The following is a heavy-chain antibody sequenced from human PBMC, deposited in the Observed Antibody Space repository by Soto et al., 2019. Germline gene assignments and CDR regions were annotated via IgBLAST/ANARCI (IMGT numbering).Heavy chain of an antibody. CDR3: ARLGAYYQSLDP. D-gene: IGHD3-10*01. V-gene: IGHV4-61*05. CDR2: IYYAGTT. CDR1: GFSLSTSGVG. J-gene: IGHJ5*02. Sequence: SGPTLVXPTQTLTLTCTFSGFSLSTSGVGVGWIRQPPGKGLEWLGYIYYAGTTSYNPSLNSRVTLSLETSKSQFSLRLTSVTASDTAIYYCARLGAYYQSLDPWGQGTLVTVSS.